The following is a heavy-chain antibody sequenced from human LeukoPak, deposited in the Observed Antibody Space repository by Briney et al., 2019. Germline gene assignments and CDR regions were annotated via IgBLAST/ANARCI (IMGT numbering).Heavy chain of an antibody. CDR3: ARAPSGYDPY. CDR1: GFTVGSNY. J-gene: IGHJ4*02. CDR2: ISSSSSYI. V-gene: IGHV3-21*01. D-gene: IGHD5-12*01. Sequence: GGSLRLSCAASGFTVGSNYMSWVRQAPGKGLEWVSSISSSSSYIYYADSVKGRFTISRDNAKNSLYLQMNSLRAEDTAVYYCARAPSGYDPYWGQGTLVTVSS.